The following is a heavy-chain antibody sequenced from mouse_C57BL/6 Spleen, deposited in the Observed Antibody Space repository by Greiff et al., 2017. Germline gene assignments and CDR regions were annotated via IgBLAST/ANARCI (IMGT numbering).Heavy chain of an antibody. CDR2: IYPGDGDT. CDR3: ARPTHYGRSWYFDV. Sequence: LVESGPELVKPGASVKISCKASGYAFSSSWMNWVKQRPGKGLEWIGRIYPGDGDTNYNGKLKGKATLTADKSSSTAYLQLSSLTSEDSAVYFCARPTHYGRSWYFDVWGTGTTVTVSS. CDR1: GYAFSSSW. V-gene: IGHV1-82*01. J-gene: IGHJ1*03. D-gene: IGHD1-1*01.